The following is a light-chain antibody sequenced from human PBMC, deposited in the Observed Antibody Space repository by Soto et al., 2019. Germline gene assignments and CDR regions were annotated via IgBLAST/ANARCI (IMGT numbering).Light chain of an antibody. V-gene: IGLV2-14*01. Sequence: QSALTQPASVSGSPGQSINLSCTATSRDVGGYNDVSWYQQHPGKAPKLKIYGVSNRPLGVSNRFSGSKSGNTASLTISGPQAEDEAEYYCNSYTSSSTVFGTGTKVTVL. J-gene: IGLJ1*01. CDR3: NSYTSSSTV. CDR1: SRDVGGYND. CDR2: GVS.